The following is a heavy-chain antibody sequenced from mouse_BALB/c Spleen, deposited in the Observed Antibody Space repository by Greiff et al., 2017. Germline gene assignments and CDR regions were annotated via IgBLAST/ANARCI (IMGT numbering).Heavy chain of an antibody. CDR1: GFTFSDYY. Sequence: EVQVVESGGGLVKPGGSLKLSCAASGFTFSDYYMYWVRQTPEKRLEWVATISDGGSYTYYPDSVKGRFTISRDNAKNNLYLQMSSLKSEDTAMYYCARAQERRLRAMDYWGQGTSVTVSS. CDR3: ARAQERRLRAMDY. D-gene: IGHD1-2*01. CDR2: ISDGGSYT. V-gene: IGHV5-4*02. J-gene: IGHJ4*01.